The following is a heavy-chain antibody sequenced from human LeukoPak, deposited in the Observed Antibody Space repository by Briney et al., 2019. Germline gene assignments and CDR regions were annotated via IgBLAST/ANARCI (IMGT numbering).Heavy chain of an antibody. D-gene: IGHD3-10*01. CDR2: INPNSGGT. V-gene: IGHV1-2*02. Sequence: ASVKVSCKASGYTFTSYYMHWVRQAPGQGLEWMGWINPNSGGTNYAQKFQGRVTMTRDTSISTAYMELSRLRSDDTAVYYCARVRGSYYKEHAFDIWGQGTMVTVSS. J-gene: IGHJ3*02. CDR1: GYTFTSYY. CDR3: ARVRGSYYKEHAFDI.